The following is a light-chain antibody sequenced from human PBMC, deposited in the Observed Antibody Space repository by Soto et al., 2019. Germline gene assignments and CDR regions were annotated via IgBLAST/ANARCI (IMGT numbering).Light chain of an antibody. CDR2: DAS. V-gene: IGKV1-33*01. Sequence: DIQMTQSPSSLSASVGDRVTITFTASQDISNYLNWYQQKPGKAPKLLIYDASNLETGVPSRFSGSGSGTDFTITISSLQFEDIATYYCQQYDNLTFTFGPGTKVDIK. CDR1: QDISNY. CDR3: QQYDNLTFT. J-gene: IGKJ3*01.